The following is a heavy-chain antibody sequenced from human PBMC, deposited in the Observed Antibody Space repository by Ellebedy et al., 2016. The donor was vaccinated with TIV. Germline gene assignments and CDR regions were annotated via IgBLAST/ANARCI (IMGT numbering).Heavy chain of an antibody. CDR3: ARHIVVPTPGFEY. D-gene: IGHD1-26*01. V-gene: IGHV4-59*08. J-gene: IGHJ4*02. CDR2: VYYTGTT. Sequence: SETLSLTCTVSGGSIGTFYWNWIRQPPGKGLEWIGYVYYTGTTNYNPSLRSRVTISGDTSKNQLSLKLSSVTAADTAVYYCARHIVVPTPGFEYWGQGTPVTVSS. CDR1: GGSIGTFY.